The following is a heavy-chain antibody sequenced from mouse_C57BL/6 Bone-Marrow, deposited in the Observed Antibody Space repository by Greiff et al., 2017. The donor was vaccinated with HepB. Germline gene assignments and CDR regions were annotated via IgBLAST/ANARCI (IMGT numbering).Heavy chain of an antibody. CDR1: GFTFSSYT. V-gene: IGHV5-9*01. J-gene: IGHJ3*02. CDR2: ISGGGGNT. Sequence: EVQLVESGGGLVKPGGSLKLSCAASGFTFSSYTMSWVRQTPEKRLEWVATISGGGGNTYYPDSVKGRFSISRDNAKNTLYLQMSSLRSEDTALYYCARKALLRGWGQGTLVTVSA. CDR3: ARKALLRG. D-gene: IGHD1-1*01.